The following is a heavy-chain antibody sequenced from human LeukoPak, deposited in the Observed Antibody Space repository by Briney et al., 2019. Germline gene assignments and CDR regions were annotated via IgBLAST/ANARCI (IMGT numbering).Heavy chain of an antibody. CDR2: IYHSGST. CDR3: ARSIVGAHEYFQH. D-gene: IGHD1-26*01. J-gene: IGHJ1*01. Sequence: SSETLSLTCTVSGYSISSGYYWGWIRQPPGKGLEWIGTIYHSGSTYYNPSLKSRVTISVDTSKNQFSLKLSSVTAADTAVYYCARSIVGAHEYFQHWGQGTLVTVSS. CDR1: GYSISSGYY. V-gene: IGHV4-38-2*02.